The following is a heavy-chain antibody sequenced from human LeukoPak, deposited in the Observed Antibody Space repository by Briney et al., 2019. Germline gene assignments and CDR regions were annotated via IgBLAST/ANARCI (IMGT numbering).Heavy chain of an antibody. CDR2: ISSSGSTI. CDR1: GFTFSDYY. D-gene: IGHD5-12*01. Sequence: SGGSLRLSCAASGFTFSDYYMRWVRQARGKGLEGGSYISSSGSTIYYADSVKGRFTISRDNAKHSLYLQMNSLRAEDTAVYYCARDLVATIIKTACGMDVWGQGTTVTVSS. CDR3: ARDLVATIIKTACGMDV. V-gene: IGHV3-11*01. J-gene: IGHJ6*02.